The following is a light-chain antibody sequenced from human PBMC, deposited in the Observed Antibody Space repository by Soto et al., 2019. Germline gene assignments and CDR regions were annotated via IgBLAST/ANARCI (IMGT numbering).Light chain of an antibody. CDR2: GAS. Sequence: EIVMTQSPATLSVSPGERATLSCRASQSVSSNFAGYQQQPGQAPRLLIYGASTRATGIPARCSGSGSGTEFTLTISSLQAEYVAFYYCQQYNNWTRTFGGGTKVEIK. V-gene: IGKV3-15*01. J-gene: IGKJ4*01. CDR3: QQYNNWTRT. CDR1: QSVSSN.